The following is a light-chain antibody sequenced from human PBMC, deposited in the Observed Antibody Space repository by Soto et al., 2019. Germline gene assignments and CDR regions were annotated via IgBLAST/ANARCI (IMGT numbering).Light chain of an antibody. CDR1: RSNIGTYT. CDR2: RNH. CDR3: AAWDDSLRAVV. V-gene: IGLV1-44*01. Sequence: QSVLTQSPSASGTNGQRVTISCSGSRSNIGTYTVNWYQQLPGTAPTLLIYRNHQRPSGVPDRFSGSKSGTSASLAISGPQSEDEADYYCAAWDDSLRAVVFGGGTKLTVL. J-gene: IGLJ2*01.